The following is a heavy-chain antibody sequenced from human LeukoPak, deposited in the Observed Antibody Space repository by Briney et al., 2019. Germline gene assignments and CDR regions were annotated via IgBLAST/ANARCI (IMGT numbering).Heavy chain of an antibody. V-gene: IGHV3-30*03. D-gene: IGHD3-9*01. Sequence: PGGSLRLSCAASGFTFSTYGMHWVRQAPGKGLERVAVISYGGSNKYYVDSVKGRFTISRDNSKNTVFLQMNSLRAEDTAVYYCARKVPYYDILTGDHPFDYWGQGTLVTVSS. CDR1: GFTFSTYG. J-gene: IGHJ4*02. CDR2: ISYGGSNK. CDR3: ARKVPYYDILTGDHPFDY.